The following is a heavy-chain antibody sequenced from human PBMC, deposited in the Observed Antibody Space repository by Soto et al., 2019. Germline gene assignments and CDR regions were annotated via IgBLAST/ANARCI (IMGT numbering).Heavy chain of an antibody. J-gene: IGHJ4*02. D-gene: IGHD3-16*01. CDR2: INPDGTTT. V-gene: IGHV3-74*02. CDR3: AQDLSWGQSDY. CDR1: GFTFSSYW. Sequence: DVKLVEAGGGLVQPGESLRLSCAVSGFTFSSYWMHWFRQDPGMGLVWVATINPDGTTTQYADFVQGRFTVSRSNARPTLFLQKNGLRAEGTALFYCAQDLSWGQSDYWGRGTLVTVSS.